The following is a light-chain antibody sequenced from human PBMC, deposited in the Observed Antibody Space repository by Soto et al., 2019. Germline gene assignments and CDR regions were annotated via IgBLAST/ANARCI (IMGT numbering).Light chain of an antibody. CDR3: QPSYSTPYT. CDR2: AAS. Sequence: DLQMTPSPSSLSASVGDRVTITCRASQSISSYLNWYQQKPGKAPKLLIYAASSLQSGVPSRFSGSRSGTDFTLTISSLQPEDFSTYYCQPSYSTPYTFGQGTKLEIK. J-gene: IGKJ2*01. V-gene: IGKV1-39*01. CDR1: QSISSY.